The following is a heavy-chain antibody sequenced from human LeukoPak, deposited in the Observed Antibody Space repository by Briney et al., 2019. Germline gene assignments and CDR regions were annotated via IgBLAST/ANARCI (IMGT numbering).Heavy chain of an antibody. V-gene: IGHV3-9*01. D-gene: IGHD3-10*01. J-gene: IGHJ4*02. Sequence: GGSLRLSCAASGFTFDDYAMHWVRQAPGKGLEWVSGISWNSGSIGYADSVKGRFTISRDNAKNSLYLQMNSPRAEDTALYYCAKDTYYYGSKMHLDYWGQGTLVTVSS. CDR1: GFTFDDYA. CDR2: ISWNSGSI. CDR3: AKDTYYYGSKMHLDY.